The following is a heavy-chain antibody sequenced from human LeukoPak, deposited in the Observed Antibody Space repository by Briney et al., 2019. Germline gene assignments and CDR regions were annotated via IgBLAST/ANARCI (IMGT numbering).Heavy chain of an antibody. Sequence: PSETLSPTCAVYGGSFSGYYWNWIRQPPGKGLEWIGEINHSGSTNYNPSLKSRVTISVDTSKNQFSLKLSSVTAADTAVYYCARGRGISSNNWFDPWGQGTLVTVSS. V-gene: IGHV4-34*01. CDR3: ARGRGISSNNWFDP. CDR1: GGSFSGYY. J-gene: IGHJ5*02. CDR2: INHSGST. D-gene: IGHD3-3*02.